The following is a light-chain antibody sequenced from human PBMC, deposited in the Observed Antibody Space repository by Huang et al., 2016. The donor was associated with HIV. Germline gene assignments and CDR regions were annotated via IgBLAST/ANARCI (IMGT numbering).Light chain of an antibody. CDR2: DTS. Sequence: IVLTQSPATLSWYPGERVTLSCRASQSFGNYLAWYQQHPGQSPKLLIYDTSTRATGTPVRFSGSGSGTDFTLTISSLESEDFAVYYCQQRSSGVTFGGGTKV. CDR3: QQRSSGVT. V-gene: IGKV3-11*01. CDR1: QSFGNY. J-gene: IGKJ4*01.